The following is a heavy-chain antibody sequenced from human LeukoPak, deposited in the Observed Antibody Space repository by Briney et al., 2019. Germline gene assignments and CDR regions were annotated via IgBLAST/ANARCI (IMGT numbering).Heavy chain of an antibody. CDR2: ISGSGGST. CDR3: AKIFGQWLGNFDY. V-gene: IGHV3-23*01. Sequence: GGSLRLSCAASGFTFSSYWMSWVRQAPGKGLEWVSAISGSGGSTYYADSVKGRFTISRDNSKNTLYLQMNSLRAEDTAVYYCAKIFGQWLGNFDYWGQGTLVTVSS. D-gene: IGHD6-19*01. CDR1: GFTFSSYW. J-gene: IGHJ4*02.